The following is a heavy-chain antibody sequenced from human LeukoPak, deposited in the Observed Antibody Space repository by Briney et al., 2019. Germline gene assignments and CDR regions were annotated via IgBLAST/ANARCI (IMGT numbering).Heavy chain of an antibody. J-gene: IGHJ4*02. CDR2: IYYSGST. Sequence: PSETLSLTCTVSGGSISSYYWSWIRQPPGKGLEWIGYIYYSGSTNYNPSLKSRVTISVDTSKNQFSLKLSSVTAADTAVYYCARGPRLGFYYGSGTWVFDYWGQGALVTVSS. CDR3: ARGPRLGFYYGSGTWVFDY. CDR1: GGSISSYY. D-gene: IGHD3-10*01. V-gene: IGHV4-59*01.